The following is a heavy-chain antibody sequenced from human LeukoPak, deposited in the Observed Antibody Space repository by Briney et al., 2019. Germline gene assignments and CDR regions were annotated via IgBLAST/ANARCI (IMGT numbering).Heavy chain of an antibody. CDR2: INPDGNKK. D-gene: IGHD1-26*01. CDR1: GLTFSSSW. J-gene: IGHJ6*02. V-gene: IGHV3-7*03. Sequence: GGSLRLSCAVSGLTFSSSWMDWVRQAPGKGLEWVASINPDGNKKYSADSVKGRFTISRDNAENSLYLQMNSLRAEDTAVYYCAKDHRDSGNYYYYYGLDVWGQGTMVTVSS. CDR3: AKDHRDSGNYYYYYGLDV.